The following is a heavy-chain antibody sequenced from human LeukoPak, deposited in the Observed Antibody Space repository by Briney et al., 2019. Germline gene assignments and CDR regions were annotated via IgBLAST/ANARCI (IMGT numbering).Heavy chain of an antibody. CDR1: GASISSNY. V-gene: IGHV4-59*01. CDR2: IYYSGTT. CDR3: ASIAKLGY. D-gene: IGHD3-16*01. J-gene: IGHJ4*02. Sequence: PSETLSLTCSVSGASISSNYWTWIRQPPGKGLEWIGNIYYSGTTNYNPSLKSRVTISVDQSKKQFSLNLISVTAADTAVYYCASIAKLGYWGQGTLVTVSS.